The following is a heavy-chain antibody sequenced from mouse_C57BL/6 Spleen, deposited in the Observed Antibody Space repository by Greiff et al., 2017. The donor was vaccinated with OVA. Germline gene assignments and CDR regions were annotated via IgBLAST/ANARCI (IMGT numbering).Heavy chain of an antibody. CDR2: IDPSDSYT. CDR3: AAYYDAMDY. Sequence: QVHVKQPGAELVRPGTSVKLSCKASGYTFTSYWMHWVKQRPGQGLEWIGVIDPSDSYTNYNQKFKGKATLTVDTSSSTAYMQLSSLTSEDSAVYYCAAYYDAMDYWGQGTSVTVSS. V-gene: IGHV1-59*01. J-gene: IGHJ4*01. D-gene: IGHD2-10*01. CDR1: GYTFTSYW.